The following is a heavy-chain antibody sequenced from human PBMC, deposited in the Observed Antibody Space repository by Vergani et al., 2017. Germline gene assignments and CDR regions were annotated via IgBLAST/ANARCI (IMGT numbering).Heavy chain of an antibody. V-gene: IGHV3-23*01. CDR1: GFTFSSYA. Sequence: EVQLLESGGGLVQPGGSLRLSCAASGFTFSSYAMSWVRQAPGKGLEWVSAISGSGGSTYYADSVKGRFTISRDNSKNTLYLQMNSLRAEDTAVYYCAKDDCSSTSCDSYYYGMDGWGQGTTVTVSS. D-gene: IGHD2-2*01. CDR2: ISGSGGST. CDR3: AKDDCSSTSCDSYYYGMDG. J-gene: IGHJ6*02.